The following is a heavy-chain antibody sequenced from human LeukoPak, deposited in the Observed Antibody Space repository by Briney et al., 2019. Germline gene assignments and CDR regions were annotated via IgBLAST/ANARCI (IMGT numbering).Heavy chain of an antibody. CDR1: GYTFTGYY. J-gene: IGHJ4*02. D-gene: IGHD3-16*01. V-gene: IGHV1-2*06. CDR3: ARDLEYGGADDY. CDR2: INPNSGGT. Sequence: ASVKVSCKASGYTFTGYYMHWVRQAPGQGLEWMGRINPNSGGTNYAQKFQGRVTMTRDTSISTGYMELSRLRSDDTAVYYRARDLEYGGADDYWGQGTLVTVSS.